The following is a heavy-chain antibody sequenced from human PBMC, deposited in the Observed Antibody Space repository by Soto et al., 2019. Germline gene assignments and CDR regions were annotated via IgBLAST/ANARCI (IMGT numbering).Heavy chain of an antibody. J-gene: IGHJ5*02. V-gene: IGHV1-3*01. Sequence: QVQLVQSGAEVKKPGASVKVSCKASGYTFTSYAIHWVRQAPGQRLEWMGWINAGNGNTKYSQKFQGRVTITRDTSASTAYLELSSLRSEDTAVYYCARVESKWLRFQANSNWFDPWGQGTLVTVSS. CDR1: GYTFTSYA. D-gene: IGHD5-12*01. CDR2: INAGNGNT. CDR3: ARVESKWLRFQANSNWFDP.